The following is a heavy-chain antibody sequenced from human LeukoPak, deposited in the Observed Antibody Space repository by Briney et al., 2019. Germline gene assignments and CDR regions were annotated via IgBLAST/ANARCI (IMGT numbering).Heavy chain of an antibody. CDR3: AKPNMVVVTFDAFDI. Sequence: PGRSLRLSCAASGFTFSSYGMHWVRQAPGKGLEWVAVISYDGCNKYYADTVKGRFTISRDNSKNTLYLQMNSLRAEDTAVYYCAKPNMVVVTFDAFDIWGQGTMVTVSS. CDR2: ISYDGCNK. CDR1: GFTFSSYG. V-gene: IGHV3-30*18. J-gene: IGHJ3*02. D-gene: IGHD2-15*01.